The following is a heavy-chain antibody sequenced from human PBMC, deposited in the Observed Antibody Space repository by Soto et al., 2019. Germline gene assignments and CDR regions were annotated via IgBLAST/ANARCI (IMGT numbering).Heavy chain of an antibody. Sequence: SETLSLTCTVSGGSVSSGSYYWSWIRQPPGKGLEWIGYIYYSGSTNYNPSLKSRVTISVDTSKNQFSLKLSSVTAADTAVYYCATTPPGDYAWLDPWGQGTLVTVYS. V-gene: IGHV4-61*01. CDR2: IYYSGST. CDR1: GGSVSSGSYY. D-gene: IGHD4-17*01. CDR3: ATTPPGDYAWLDP. J-gene: IGHJ5*02.